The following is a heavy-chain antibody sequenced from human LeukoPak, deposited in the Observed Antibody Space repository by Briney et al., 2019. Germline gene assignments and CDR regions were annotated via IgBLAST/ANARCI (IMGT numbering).Heavy chain of an antibody. V-gene: IGHV3-7*01. Sequence: GGSLRLSCAASGFTFISYWMSWVRQAPGKGLEWVANIKQDGSEKYYVDSVKGRFTISRDNAKNSLYLQMNSLRAEDTAVYYCARQPFLTIFGVVIGGYFDYWGQGTLVTVSS. CDR3: ARQPFLTIFGVVIGGYFDY. CDR2: IKQDGSEK. D-gene: IGHD3-3*01. J-gene: IGHJ4*02. CDR1: GFTFISYW.